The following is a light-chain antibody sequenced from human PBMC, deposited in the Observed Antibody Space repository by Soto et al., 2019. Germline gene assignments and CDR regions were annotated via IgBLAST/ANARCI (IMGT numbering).Light chain of an antibody. CDR3: DAWAESMNGCV. V-gene: IGLV1-44*01. CDR1: SSNIGTYG. CDR2: SDN. Sequence: QSVLTQPPSASGTPVQSVTISCSGISSNIGTYGVSWYQQFPGTATRLLIYSDNQRPSGVPDRFSASKSGASASLAISGLQSEDEADFYCDAWAESMNGCVFGTGTXVTVL. J-gene: IGLJ1*01.